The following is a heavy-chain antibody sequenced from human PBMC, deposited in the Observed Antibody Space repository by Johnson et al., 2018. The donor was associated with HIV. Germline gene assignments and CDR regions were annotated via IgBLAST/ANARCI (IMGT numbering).Heavy chain of an antibody. D-gene: IGHD2-8*01. CDR2: ISWDTETI. V-gene: IGHV3-9*01. Sequence: VQLVESGGGLVQPGRSLRLSCAASGFTFDDYAMHWVRQVPGKGLEWVSGISWDTETIGYANSVKGRFTISRDNSKSTLYLHMGSLRSEDTALYYCTREGGNGQAFDIWGQGTLVTVSS. CDR1: GFTFDDYA. CDR3: TREGGNGQAFDI. J-gene: IGHJ3*02.